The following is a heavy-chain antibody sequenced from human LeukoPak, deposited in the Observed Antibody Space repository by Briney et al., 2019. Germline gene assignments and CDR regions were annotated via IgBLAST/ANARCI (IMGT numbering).Heavy chain of an antibody. J-gene: IGHJ4*02. Sequence: GGSLRLSCTASGFIFSNYWMTWVRQAPGKGLEWVAQINQDGSKVYYINSVKARFSISRDNARNSLSLQMNSLRAEDTAVYYCVRDGGVSGYDLLDYWGQGTLVTVSS. CDR1: GFIFSNYW. CDR3: VRDGGVSGYDLLDY. CDR2: INQDGSKV. D-gene: IGHD5-12*01. V-gene: IGHV3-7*01.